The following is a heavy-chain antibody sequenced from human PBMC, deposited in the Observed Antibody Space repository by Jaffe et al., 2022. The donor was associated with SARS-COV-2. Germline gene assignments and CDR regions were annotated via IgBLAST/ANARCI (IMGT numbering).Heavy chain of an antibody. CDR3: AKNYDSSGNWYFDL. V-gene: IGHV3-9*01. CDR2: ISWNSGSI. Sequence: EVQLVESGGGLVQPGRSLRLSCAASGFTFDDYAMHWVRQAPGKGLEWVSGISWNSGSIGYADSVKGRFTISRDNAKNSLYLQMNSLRAEDTALYYCAKNYDSSGNWYFDLWGRGTLVTVSS. CDR1: GFTFDDYA. D-gene: IGHD3-22*01. J-gene: IGHJ2*01.